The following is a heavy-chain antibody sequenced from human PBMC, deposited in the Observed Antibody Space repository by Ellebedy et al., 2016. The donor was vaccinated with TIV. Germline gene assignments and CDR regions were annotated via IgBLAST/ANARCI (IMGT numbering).Heavy chain of an antibody. V-gene: IGHV1-8*01. CDR3: ARGPTRWYGSYNYYMDV. CDR1: GYTFNNYD. Sequence: ASVKVSXKASGYTFNNYDVNWVRQATGQGLEWMGWMNPGSGSTGYAQKFQGRVTMSTDTSINTAYIEVNSLKSDDTAVYYCARGPTRWYGSYNYYMDVWGKGTTVTVSS. D-gene: IGHD6-13*01. CDR2: MNPGSGST. J-gene: IGHJ6*03.